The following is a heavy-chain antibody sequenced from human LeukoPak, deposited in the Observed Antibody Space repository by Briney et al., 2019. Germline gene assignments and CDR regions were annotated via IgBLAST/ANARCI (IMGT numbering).Heavy chain of an antibody. CDR1: GFTFSSYA. CDR2: IRYDGSNK. CDR3: AKERSMWLRLSWFDP. Sequence: PGGSLRLSCAASGFTFSSYAMHWVRQAPGKGLEWVAFIRYDGSNKYYADSVKGRFTISRDNSKNTLYLQMNSLRAEDTAVYYCAKERSMWLRLSWFDPWGQGTLVTVSS. J-gene: IGHJ5*02. V-gene: IGHV3-30*02. D-gene: IGHD5-12*01.